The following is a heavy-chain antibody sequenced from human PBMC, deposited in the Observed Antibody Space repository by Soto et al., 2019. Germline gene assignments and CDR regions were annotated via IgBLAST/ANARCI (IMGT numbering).Heavy chain of an antibody. J-gene: IGHJ6*02. V-gene: IGHV1-69*13. CDR2: IIPIFGTA. D-gene: IGHD1-1*01. Sequence: ASVKVSCKASGGTFSSYAISWVRQAPGQGLEWMGGIIPIFGTANYAQKFQGRVTITADESTSTAYMELSSLRSEDTAVYYCARGTNPNYYYYGMDVWGQGTTVTVSS. CDR3: ARGTNPNYYYYGMDV. CDR1: GGTFSSYA.